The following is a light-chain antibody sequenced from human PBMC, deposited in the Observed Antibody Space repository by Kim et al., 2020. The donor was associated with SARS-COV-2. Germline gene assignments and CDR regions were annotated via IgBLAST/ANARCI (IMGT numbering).Light chain of an antibody. J-gene: IGKJ4*01. CDR2: LGS. Sequence: DIVMTQSPLSLPVTPGEPASISCRSSQSLLHSNGYNYLDWYLQKPGQSPQLLIYLGSNRASGVPDRFSGSGSGTDFTLKISRVEAEYVRVYYCMQALQTPLTFGGETKVDIK. V-gene: IGKV2-28*01. CDR3: MQALQTPLT. CDR1: QSLLHSNGYNY.